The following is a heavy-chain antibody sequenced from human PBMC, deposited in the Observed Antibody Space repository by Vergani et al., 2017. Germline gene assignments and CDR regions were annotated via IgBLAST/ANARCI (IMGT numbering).Heavy chain of an antibody. CDR1: GGTFSSYA. Sequence: QVQLVQSGAEVKKPGSSVKVSCKASGGTFSSYAISWVRQAPGQGLEWMGGIIPIFGTANYAQKFQGRVTITPDESTSKAYMELSSLRSEDTAVYYCARSRASAYYYDSSGYYYLDYWGQGTLVTVSS. J-gene: IGHJ4*02. D-gene: IGHD3-22*01. V-gene: IGHV1-69*01. CDR2: IIPIFGTA. CDR3: ARSRASAYYYDSSGYYYLDY.